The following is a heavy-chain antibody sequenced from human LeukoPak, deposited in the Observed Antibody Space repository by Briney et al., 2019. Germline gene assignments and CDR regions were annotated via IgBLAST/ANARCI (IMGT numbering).Heavy chain of an antibody. CDR1: GFTFNSYW. CDR3: ARDPYNGAYSEGYYYYYMDV. J-gene: IGHJ6*03. D-gene: IGHD1-1*01. V-gene: IGHV3-7*01. Sequence: PGGSLRLSCAASGFTFNSYWMNWVRQAPGKGLEWVANIKLDGSEKFYVDSVKGRFTISRDNANNSLYLQMNSLRAEDTAVYYCARDPYNGAYSEGYYYYYMDVWGKGTTVTVSS. CDR2: IKLDGSEK.